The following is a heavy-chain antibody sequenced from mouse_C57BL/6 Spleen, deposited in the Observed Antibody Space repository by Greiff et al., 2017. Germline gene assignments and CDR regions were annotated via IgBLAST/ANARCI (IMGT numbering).Heavy chain of an antibody. CDR1: GYTFTEYT. Sequence: VVKPGASVKLSCTAFGYTFTEYTIPWAKQRSGQVLEWLGWFFPGSGSIKYNEKFKDKATLTADKSSSKVYMELSRLTSEDSAVYYCARHGERDGEGLDYWGQGTLVTVSA. V-gene: IGHV1-62-2*01. CDR3: ARHGERDGEGLDY. J-gene: IGHJ3*01. D-gene: IGHD3-3*01. CDR2: FFPGSGSI.